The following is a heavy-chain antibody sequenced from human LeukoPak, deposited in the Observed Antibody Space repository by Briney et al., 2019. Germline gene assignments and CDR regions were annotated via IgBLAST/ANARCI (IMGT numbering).Heavy chain of an antibody. CDR2: IYYSGST. CDR3: ARDRSGSYYVFDY. J-gene: IGHJ4*02. Sequence: PSETLSLTCTVSGGSISSYYWSWIRQPPGKGLEWIGYIYYSGSTNYNPSLKSRVTISVDTSKNQFSLKLSSVTAADTAVYYCARDRSGSYYVFDYWGQGTLVTVSS. CDR1: GGSISSYY. D-gene: IGHD1-26*01. V-gene: IGHV4-59*01.